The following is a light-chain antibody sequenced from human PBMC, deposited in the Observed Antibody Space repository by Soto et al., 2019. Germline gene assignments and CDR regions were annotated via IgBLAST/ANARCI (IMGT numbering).Light chain of an antibody. CDR1: QSVSIY. Sequence: EIVLTQSPATLSLSPGERATLSCRASQSVSIYLAWYQQKPGQAPRLLISGASSRAAGIPDRFSASGSGTDFTLTISSLDPEDFAIYYCQQRSKWPITVGQGTRLEIK. V-gene: IGKV3-11*01. CDR3: QQRSKWPIT. J-gene: IGKJ5*01. CDR2: GAS.